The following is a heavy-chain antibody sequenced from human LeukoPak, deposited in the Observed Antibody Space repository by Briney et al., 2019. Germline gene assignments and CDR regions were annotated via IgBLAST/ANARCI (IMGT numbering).Heavy chain of an antibody. J-gene: IGHJ4*02. V-gene: IGHV1-8*03. Sequence: EASVKVSCKASGYTFTSYDINWVRQATGQGLEWMGWMNPNSGNTGYAQKFQGRVTITRNTSISTAYMELSSLRSEDTAVYYCARSPYQLLDGSHFDYWGQGTLVTVSS. CDR1: GYTFTSYD. CDR2: MNPNSGNT. CDR3: ARSPYQLLDGSHFDY. D-gene: IGHD2-2*01.